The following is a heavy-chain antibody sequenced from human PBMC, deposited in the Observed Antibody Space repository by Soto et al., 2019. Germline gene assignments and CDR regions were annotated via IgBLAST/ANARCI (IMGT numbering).Heavy chain of an antibody. Sequence: EAPVKVSCNASGYTFTSYSISWVRQAPGQGLEWMGWISAYNGNTNYAHKLQGRVTMTTDPSTSTAYMELRSLRSDDTAVYYCARGIAALTYGMDVWGQGTTGTVSS. CDR2: ISAYNGNT. J-gene: IGHJ6*02. CDR1: GYTFTSYS. CDR3: ARGIAALTYGMDV. V-gene: IGHV1-18*01. D-gene: IGHD6-13*01.